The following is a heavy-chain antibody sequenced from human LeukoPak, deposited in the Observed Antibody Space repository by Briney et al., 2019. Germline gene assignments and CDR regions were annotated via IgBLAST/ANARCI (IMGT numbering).Heavy chain of an antibody. CDR1: GFTFSSYS. CDR2: ISSSSSYI. CDR3: ARGHCSGGSCYSFYFDY. V-gene: IGHV3-21*01. D-gene: IGHD2-15*01. J-gene: IGHJ4*02. Sequence: GGSLRLSCAASGFTFSSYSMNWVRQAPGKGLEWVSSISSSSSYIYYADSVKGRFTISRDNAKNSLYLQMNSLRAEDTAVYYCARGHCSGGSCYSFYFDYWAREPWSPSPQ.